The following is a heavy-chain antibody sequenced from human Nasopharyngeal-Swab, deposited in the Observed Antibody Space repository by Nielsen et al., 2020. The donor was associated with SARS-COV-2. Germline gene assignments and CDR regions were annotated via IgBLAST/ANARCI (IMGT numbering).Heavy chain of an antibody. CDR1: GYTFTSYY. Sequence: ASVKVSCKASGYTFTSYYLHWVRQAPGQGLEWMGIINPTDGSTSYAQKFEGRVTMTRVTSTSTVYMELNSLRSEDTAVYYCARVLPIRITGTSGMDVWGQGTTVTVSS. CDR2: INPTDGST. CDR3: ARVLPIRITGTSGMDV. V-gene: IGHV1-46*01. J-gene: IGHJ6*02. D-gene: IGHD1-7*01.